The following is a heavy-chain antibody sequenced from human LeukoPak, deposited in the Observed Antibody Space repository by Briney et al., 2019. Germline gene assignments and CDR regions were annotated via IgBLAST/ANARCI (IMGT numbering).Heavy chain of an antibody. CDR1: GGSISSSSYY. CDR3: ARCRDGYNRGAFDM. CDR2: IYYSGST. Sequence: SETLSLTCTVSGGSISSSSYYWGWIRQPPGKGLEWIGSIYYSGSTYYNPSLKSRVTISVDTSKNQFSLKLSSVTAADTAVYYCARCRDGYNRGAFDMWGQGTMVTVSS. J-gene: IGHJ3*02. V-gene: IGHV4-39*01. D-gene: IGHD5-24*01.